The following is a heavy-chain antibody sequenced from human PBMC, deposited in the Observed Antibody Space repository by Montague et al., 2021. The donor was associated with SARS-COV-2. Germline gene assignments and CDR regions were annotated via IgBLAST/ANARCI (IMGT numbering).Heavy chain of an antibody. Sequence: SETLSLTCTVSGGSIRSSNYYWGWIRQPPGKGLEWIGSIYYSGSTYYNPSLKSRVTISVDTSKNQFSLKLSSVTAADTAVYYCARPLDLGSYLSLFDYWGQGTLVTVSS. CDR1: GGSIRSSNYY. J-gene: IGHJ4*02. CDR3: ARPLDLGSYLSLFDY. V-gene: IGHV4-39*01. CDR2: IYYSGST. D-gene: IGHD2-15*01.